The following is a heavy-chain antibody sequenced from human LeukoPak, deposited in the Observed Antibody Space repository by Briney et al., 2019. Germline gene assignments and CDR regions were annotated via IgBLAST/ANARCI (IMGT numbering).Heavy chain of an antibody. CDR3: ARDNTMVRGVPLY. J-gene: IGHJ4*02. CDR2: INHSGST. V-gene: IGHV4-39*07. D-gene: IGHD3-10*01. Sequence: PSETLSLTCTVSGGSVSSGSYYWSWIRQPPGKGLEWIGEINHSGSTNYNPSLKSRVTISVDTSKNQFSLKLSSVTAADTAVYYCARDNTMVRGVPLYWGQGTLVTVSS. CDR1: GGSVSSGSYY.